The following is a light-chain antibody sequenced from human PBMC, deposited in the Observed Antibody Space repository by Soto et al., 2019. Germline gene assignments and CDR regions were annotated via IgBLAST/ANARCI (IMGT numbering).Light chain of an antibody. J-gene: IGKJ3*01. CDR1: QSVSSS. V-gene: IGKV3-11*01. CDR2: DAF. Sequence: EIVLTQSPATLSLSPGERATLSCRASQSVSSSLAWYQQKPGQAPRLLIYDAFNRATGIPARFIGSGSGTDFTLSINSLEPEDFAGYYCQQRSNWPPFTFGPGTKVDIK. CDR3: QQRSNWPPFT.